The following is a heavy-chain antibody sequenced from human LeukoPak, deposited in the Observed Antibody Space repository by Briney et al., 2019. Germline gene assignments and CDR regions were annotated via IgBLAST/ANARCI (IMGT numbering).Heavy chain of an antibody. D-gene: IGHD6-19*01. J-gene: IGHJ4*02. V-gene: IGHV3-9*01. CDR2: ISWNSGSI. CDR1: GFTFDDCA. Sequence: GGSLRLSCAASGFTFDDCAMHWVRQAPGKGLEWVSGISWNSGSIGYADSVKGRFTISRDNAKNSLYLQMNSLRAEDTALYYCAKASYSSGWTAGDYFDYWGQGTLVTVSS. CDR3: AKASYSSGWTAGDYFDY.